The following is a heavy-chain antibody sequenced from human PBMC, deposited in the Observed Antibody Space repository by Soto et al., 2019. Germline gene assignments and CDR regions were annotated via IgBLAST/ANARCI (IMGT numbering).Heavy chain of an antibody. Sequence: PGGSLRLSCTASGFTFGDYAMSWFRQAPGKGLEWVGFIRSKAYGGTTEYAASVKGRFTISRDDSKSIAYLQMNGLKTEDTAVYYCTRDPGIAAANYYYYGMDVWGQGTTVTVSS. CDR2: IRSKAYGGTT. CDR3: TRDPGIAAANYYYYGMDV. V-gene: IGHV3-49*03. CDR1: GFTFGDYA. J-gene: IGHJ6*02. D-gene: IGHD6-13*01.